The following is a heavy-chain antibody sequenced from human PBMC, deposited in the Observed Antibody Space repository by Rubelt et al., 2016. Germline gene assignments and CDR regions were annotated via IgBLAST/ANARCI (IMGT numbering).Heavy chain of an antibody. CDR2: IYYSGST. CDR1: GGSISSSSYH. Sequence: QLQLQESGPGLVKPSETLSLTCTVSGGSISSSSYHWGWIRQPPGKGLEWIGTIYYSGSTYYTPSLKSRVSISVDTSKNQFSLKLTSVTAADTAVYYCARRIAVAGGWFDPWGQGTLVTVSS. D-gene: IGHD6-13*01. J-gene: IGHJ5*02. V-gene: IGHV4-39*01. CDR3: ARRIAVAGGWFDP.